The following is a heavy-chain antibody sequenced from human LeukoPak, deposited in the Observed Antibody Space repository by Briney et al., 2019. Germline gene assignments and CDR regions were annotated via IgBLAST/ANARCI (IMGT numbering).Heavy chain of an antibody. CDR3: ARAPERVYDSSGDFDY. CDR2: ISTSSAYI. Sequence: PGGSLRLSCAASGFTFSSYSMNWVRQAPGKGLEWVSFISTSSAYIFYADSVKGRFTISRDNAKNSLYLQMNGLRAEDTALYYCARAPERVYDSSGDFDYWGQGTLVTVSS. D-gene: IGHD3-22*01. CDR1: GFTFSSYS. J-gene: IGHJ4*02. V-gene: IGHV3-21*01.